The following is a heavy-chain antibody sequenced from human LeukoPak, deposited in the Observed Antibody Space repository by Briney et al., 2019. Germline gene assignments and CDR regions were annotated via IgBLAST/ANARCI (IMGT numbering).Heavy chain of an antibody. V-gene: IGHV3-7*02. D-gene: IGHD3-22*01. J-gene: IGHJ4*02. CDR1: GFTFSNSW. CDR2: IKPDGRQK. Sequence: GGSLRLSCVASGFTFSNSWMNWVRQTPGRGLEWVANIKPDGRQKYYVDSVKGRFTISRDNAKNSLYLQMNSLRDDDTAVYYCATAYDMLSYWGQGTLVTVSS. CDR3: ATAYDMLSY.